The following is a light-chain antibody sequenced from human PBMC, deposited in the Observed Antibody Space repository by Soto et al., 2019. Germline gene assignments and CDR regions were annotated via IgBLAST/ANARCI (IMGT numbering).Light chain of an antibody. CDR2: GAS. CDR1: QSVSNN. Sequence: IVMTQSPATLSVSPGERATLSCRASQSVSNNLAWYQKKPGQAPRLLIYGASTRPTGIPARFSGGGSGTEFPLTISSRQSENFAVYYCQEYNNWWTFGQGTRVEIK. V-gene: IGKV3-15*01. J-gene: IGKJ1*01. CDR3: QEYNNWWT.